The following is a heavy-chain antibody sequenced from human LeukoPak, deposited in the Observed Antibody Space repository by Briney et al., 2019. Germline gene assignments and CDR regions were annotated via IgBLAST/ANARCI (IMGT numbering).Heavy chain of an antibody. Sequence: GGSLRLSCAAPGFTFSSYGMHCIRQAPGKGLEWEAVIWYDGSNKYYVDSVQGRFTISRDNSKNTLYLQMSSLRAEDTAVYYCARGDYYDSGGYYFPDGFDIWGQGTMVTVSS. CDR3: ARGDYYDSGGYYFPDGFDI. V-gene: IGHV3-33*01. J-gene: IGHJ3*02. D-gene: IGHD3-22*01. CDR2: IWYDGSNK. CDR1: GFTFSSYG.